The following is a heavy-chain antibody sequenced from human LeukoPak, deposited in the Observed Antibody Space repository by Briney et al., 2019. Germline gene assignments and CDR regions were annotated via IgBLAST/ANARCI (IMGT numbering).Heavy chain of an antibody. D-gene: IGHD1-26*01. CDR3: ARGWEVGVTPGG. J-gene: IGHJ4*02. CDR1: GYTFTSYD. CDR2: MNPNSGNT. V-gene: IGHV1-8*01. Sequence: ASVKVFCKASGYTFTSYDINWVRQATGQGLEWMGWMNPNSGNTGYAQKFQGRVTMTRNTSISTAYMELSSLRSEDTAVYYCARGWEVGVTPGGWGQGTLVTVSS.